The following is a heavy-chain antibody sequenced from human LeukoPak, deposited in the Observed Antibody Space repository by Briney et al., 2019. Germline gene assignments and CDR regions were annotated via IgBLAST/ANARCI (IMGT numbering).Heavy chain of an antibody. D-gene: IGHD4-23*01. Sequence: SETLSLTCTVSGDSISGSHYYWGWIRQPPGKGLEWIESIYYTRSTYYNPSFKSRVTTSVDTSKNQFSLNLNSVTAADTAVYYCVRHGVVTPYFDYWGQGILVTVSS. CDR2: IYYTRST. V-gene: IGHV4-39*01. J-gene: IGHJ4*02. CDR1: GDSISGSHYY. CDR3: VRHGVVTPYFDY.